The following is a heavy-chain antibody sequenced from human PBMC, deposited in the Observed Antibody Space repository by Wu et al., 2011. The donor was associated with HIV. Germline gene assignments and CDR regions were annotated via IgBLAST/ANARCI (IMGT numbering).Heavy chain of an antibody. Sequence: QVQLVQSGAEVKKPGSSVKVSCKASGGTSGMLSTWVRQAPGQGLEWMGGIIPIFGTAKYAQKFQGRVTITADKSTSTAYMELSSLTSEDTAVYYCARDLGGDEDYWGQGTLVTVSS. D-gene: IGHD2-21*01. CDR2: IIPIFGTA. J-gene: IGHJ4*02. V-gene: IGHV1-69*14. CDR3: ARDLGGDEDY. CDR1: GGTSGML.